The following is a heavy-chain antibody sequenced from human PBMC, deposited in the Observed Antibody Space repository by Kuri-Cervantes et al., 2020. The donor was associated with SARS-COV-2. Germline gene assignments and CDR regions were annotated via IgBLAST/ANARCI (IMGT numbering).Heavy chain of an antibody. D-gene: IGHD2-21*01. CDR1: GGSISSGNSS. J-gene: IGHJ4*02. V-gene: IGHV4-30-2*01. CDR2: SYHSGNT. CDR3: ARRTAGYCDGTRCSYEYYFDY. Sequence: SETLSLTCAVSGGSISSGNSSGNWIRQPPGKGLEWIGYSYHSGNTHYNPSIKSRVTITVDRSKNQFSLKLTSVTAADTAVYCCARRTAGYCDGTRCSYEYYFDYWGQGTLVTVSS.